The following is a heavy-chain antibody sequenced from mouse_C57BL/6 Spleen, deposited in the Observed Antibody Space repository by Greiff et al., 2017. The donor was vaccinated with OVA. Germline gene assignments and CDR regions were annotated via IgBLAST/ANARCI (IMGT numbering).Heavy chain of an antibody. J-gene: IGHJ2*01. V-gene: IGHV5-9*01. CDR1: GFTFSSYT. CDR2: ISGGGGNT. D-gene: IGHD1-1*01. Sequence: EVKLMESGGGLVKPGGSLKLSCAASGFTFSSYTMSWVRQTPEKRLEWVATISGGGGNTYYPDSVKGRFTISRDNAKNTLYLQMSSLRSEDTALYYCARHDYGSSYVDYFDYWGQGTTLTVSS. CDR3: ARHDYGSSYVDYFDY.